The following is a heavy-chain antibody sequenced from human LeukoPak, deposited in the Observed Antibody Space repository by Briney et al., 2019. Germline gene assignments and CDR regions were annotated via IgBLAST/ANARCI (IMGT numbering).Heavy chain of an antibody. J-gene: IGHJ4*02. D-gene: IGHD4-11*01. CDR2: INPNNGGT. V-gene: IGHV1-2*02. CDR1: GYTFTGYN. CDR3: ARPLNDYTFDY. Sequence: ASVKVSCKASGYTFTGYNVHWVRQAPGQGLEWMGWINPNNGGTIYAQKFRGRVTMTRDTSISTAYMELSSLRSDDTAVYYCARPLNDYTFDYWGQGTLVTVSS.